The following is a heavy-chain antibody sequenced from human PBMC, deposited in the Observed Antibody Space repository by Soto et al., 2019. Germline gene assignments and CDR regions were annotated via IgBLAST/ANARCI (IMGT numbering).Heavy chain of an antibody. D-gene: IGHD3-9*01. CDR1: GGSISSYY. CDR3: ARDSRGLVT. CDR2: IYYSGST. J-gene: IGHJ4*02. V-gene: IGHV4-59*01. Sequence: SETLSLICTVSGGSISSYYWSWIRQPPGKGLEWIGYIYYSGSTNYNPSLKSRVTISVGTSKNQFSLKLSSVTAADTAVYYCARDSRGLVTWGQGTLVTVSS.